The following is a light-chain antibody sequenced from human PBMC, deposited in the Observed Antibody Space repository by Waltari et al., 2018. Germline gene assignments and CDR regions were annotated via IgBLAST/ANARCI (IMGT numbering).Light chain of an antibody. J-gene: IGLJ1*01. CDR2: SDS. V-gene: IGLV3-21*04. Sequence: SYVLTQPPSVSVAPGKTARITCGGNNIGSKSVHWYQQKPGQAPVLVIDSDSDRPSVFPERFSGSNSGNTATLSVSRVEAGDEAVYYCQVWDSSSVYVFGSGTKVTVL. CDR1: NIGSKS. CDR3: QVWDSSSVYV.